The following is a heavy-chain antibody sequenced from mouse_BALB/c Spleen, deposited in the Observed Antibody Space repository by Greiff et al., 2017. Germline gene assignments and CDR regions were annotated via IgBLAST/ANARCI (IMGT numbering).Heavy chain of an antibody. CDR1: GFTFSSYA. J-gene: IGHJ4*01. D-gene: IGHD2-3*01. CDR2: ISSGGST. CDR3: ARDGYYFYAMDY. V-gene: IGHV5-6-5*01. Sequence: EVQVVESGGGLVKPGGSLKLSCAASGFTFSSYAMSWVRQTPEKRLEWVASISSGGSTYYPDSVKGRFTISRDNARNILYLQMSSLRSEDTAMYYCARDGYYFYAMDYWGQGTSVTVSS.